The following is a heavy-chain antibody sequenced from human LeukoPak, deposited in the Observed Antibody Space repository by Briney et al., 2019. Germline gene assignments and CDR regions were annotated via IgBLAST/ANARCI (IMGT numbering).Heavy chain of an antibody. Sequence: GESLKISCKGSGYSFTSYWIGWVRQMPGKGLEWMGIIYPDDSDTRYSPSFQGQVTISADKSISTAYLQWSSLKASDTAMFYCARQKGIPFRGHLTLIREVMYDYWGQGTLVTVSS. J-gene: IGHJ4*02. CDR3: ARQKGIPFRGHLTLIREVMYDY. CDR1: GYSFTSYW. V-gene: IGHV5-51*01. CDR2: IYPDDSDT. D-gene: IGHD3-10*01.